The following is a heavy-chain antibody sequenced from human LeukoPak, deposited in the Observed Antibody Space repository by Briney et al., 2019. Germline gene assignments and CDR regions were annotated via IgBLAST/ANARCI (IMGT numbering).Heavy chain of an antibody. D-gene: IGHD6-13*01. CDR1: GFTFSSYE. CDR3: ARGISSSYHRLFHY. J-gene: IGHJ4*02. V-gene: IGHV3-48*03. CDR2: IRSIVTSI. Sequence: GGSLRLSCAASGFTFSSYEMNWVRQAPGKGLEWVSLIRSIVTSIDYVDSVKGRFTISRDSAKNSLYLQMDSLRAEDTSVYYCARGISSSYHRLFHYWGQGILVTVSS.